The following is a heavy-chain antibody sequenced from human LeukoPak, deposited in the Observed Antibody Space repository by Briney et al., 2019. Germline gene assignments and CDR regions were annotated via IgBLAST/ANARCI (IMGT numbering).Heavy chain of an antibody. CDR1: GYTFTGYY. Sequence: ASVKVSCKASGYTFTGYYMHWVRQAPGQGLEWMRWINPNSGGTNYAQKFQGRVTMTRDTSISTAYMELSRLRSDGTAVYYCARSILEWLLPDYWGQGTLVTVSS. J-gene: IGHJ4*02. V-gene: IGHV1-2*02. CDR2: INPNSGGT. D-gene: IGHD3-3*01. CDR3: ARSILEWLLPDY.